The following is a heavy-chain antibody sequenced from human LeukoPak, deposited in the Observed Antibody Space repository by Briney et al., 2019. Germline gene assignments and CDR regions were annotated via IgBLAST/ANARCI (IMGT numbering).Heavy chain of an antibody. D-gene: IGHD6-19*01. CDR3: AISIAVAGTFDY. CDR1: GYTFTSYA. Sequence: AASVKVSCKASGYTFTSYAMHWVRQAPGQRLEWMGWINAGNGNTKYSQKFQGRVTITRDTSASTAYMELSSLRSEDTAVYYCAISIAVAGTFDYWGQGTLVTVSS. V-gene: IGHV1-3*01. J-gene: IGHJ4*02. CDR2: INAGNGNT.